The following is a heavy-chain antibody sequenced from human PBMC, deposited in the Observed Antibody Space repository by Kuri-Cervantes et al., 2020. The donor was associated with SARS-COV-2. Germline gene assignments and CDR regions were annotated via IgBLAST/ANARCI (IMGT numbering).Heavy chain of an antibody. CDR1: GGTFSSYD. CDR3: SRGSTGLGALDF. D-gene: IGHD4-17*01. J-gene: IGHJ4*02. V-gene: IGHV1-69*13. Sequence: SVKVSCKASGGTFSSYDISWVRQAPGQGVEWMGGISPMFGAAKYGQKFQGRVTIIADESTSTAYMELSSLRSEDTAVYYCSRGSTGLGALDFWGQGTLVTVSS. CDR2: ISPMFGAA.